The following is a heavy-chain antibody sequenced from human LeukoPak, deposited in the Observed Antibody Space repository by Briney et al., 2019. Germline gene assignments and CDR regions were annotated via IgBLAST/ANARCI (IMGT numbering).Heavy chain of an antibody. V-gene: IGHV3-23*01. CDR2: ISGSGGST. Sequence: GGSLRLSCAASGFTFSSYAMSWVRQAPGKGLEWVSAISGSGGSTYYADSVKGRFTISRDNSKNTLYLQKNSMRAEETAVYYCATLPVLMVYAFVDYWGQGTLVTVSS. CDR3: ATLPVLMVYAFVDY. J-gene: IGHJ4*02. CDR1: GFTFSSYA. D-gene: IGHD2-8*01.